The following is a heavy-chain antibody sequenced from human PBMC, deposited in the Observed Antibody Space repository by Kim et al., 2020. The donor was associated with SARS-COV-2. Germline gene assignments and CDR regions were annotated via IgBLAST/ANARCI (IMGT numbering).Heavy chain of an antibody. Sequence: GGSLRLSCAASGFTFSSYAMSWVRQAPGKGLEWVSAISGSGGSTYYADSVKGRFTISRDNSKNTLYLQMNSLRAEDTAVYYCAKAPGEGYGSGSYYDYYYYGRDVWGQGTTVTVSS. V-gene: IGHV3-23*01. CDR3: AKAPGEGYGSGSYYDYYYYGRDV. CDR1: GFTFSSYA. D-gene: IGHD3-10*01. CDR2: ISGSGGST. J-gene: IGHJ6*02.